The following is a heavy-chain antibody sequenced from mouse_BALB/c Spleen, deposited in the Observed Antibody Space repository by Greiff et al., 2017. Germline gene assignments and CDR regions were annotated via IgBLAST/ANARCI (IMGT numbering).Heavy chain of an antibody. V-gene: IGHV5-6-5*01. CDR1: GFTFSSYA. CDR2: ISSGGNT. Sequence: DVQLQESGGGLVKPGGSLKLSCAASGFTFSSYAMSWVRQTPEKRLEWVASISSGGNTYYPDSVKGRFTISRDNARNILYLQMSSLRSEDTAMYYCIRGGYGNYGKDYWGQGTSVTVSS. D-gene: IGHD2-10*02. CDR3: IRGGYGNYGKDY. J-gene: IGHJ4*01.